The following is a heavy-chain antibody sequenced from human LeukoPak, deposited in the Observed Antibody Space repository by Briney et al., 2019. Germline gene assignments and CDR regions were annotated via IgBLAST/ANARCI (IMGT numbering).Heavy chain of an antibody. CDR2: ISYDGSNK. Sequence: GGSLRLSCAASGFTFSSYAIHWVRQAPGKGLEWVAVISYDGSNKYYADSVKGRFTISRDNSKNTLYLQMNSLRAEDTAVYYCARETGGAIGSTNFDYWGQGTLVTVSS. CDR1: GFTFSSYA. V-gene: IGHV3-30-3*01. J-gene: IGHJ4*02. CDR3: ARETGGAIGSTNFDY. D-gene: IGHD5/OR15-5a*01.